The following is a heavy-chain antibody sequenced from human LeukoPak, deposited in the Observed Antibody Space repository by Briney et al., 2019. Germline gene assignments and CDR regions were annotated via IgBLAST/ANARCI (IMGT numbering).Heavy chain of an antibody. CDR2: VSHTGAT. D-gene: IGHD2-21*02. J-gene: IGHJ4*01. V-gene: IGHV4-39*07. Sequence: PSETLSLTCTVSGGSITSSPYHWAWIRQPPGRGPEWIGTVSHTGATQYSPSLTSRVTISLDTSKNQFSLSLSSVTAADTAIFYCARSMVTTDRNFDHWGQGTLVTVSS. CDR3: ARSMVTTDRNFDH. CDR1: GGSITSSPYH.